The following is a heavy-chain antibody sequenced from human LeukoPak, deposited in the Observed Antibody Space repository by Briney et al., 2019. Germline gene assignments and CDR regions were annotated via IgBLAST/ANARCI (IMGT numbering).Heavy chain of an antibody. CDR1: GSFFSYYG. V-gene: IGHV3-23*01. CDR3: AKERGHSKPFDY. D-gene: IGHD4-23*01. CDR2: ISDSGDAT. Sequence: GSLRLSCEVSGSFFSYYGMNWVRQAPGKGLEWVSAISDSGDATYYADSVKGRFTISRDNSKSTLYLQMNNLRAEDTALYYCAKERGHSKPFDYWGQGTLVTVSS. J-gene: IGHJ4*02.